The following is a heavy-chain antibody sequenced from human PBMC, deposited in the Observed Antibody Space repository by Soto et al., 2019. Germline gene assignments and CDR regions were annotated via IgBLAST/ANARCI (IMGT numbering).Heavy chain of an antibody. J-gene: IGHJ6*03. V-gene: IGHV1-24*01. CDR1: GYTLTELS. D-gene: IGHD2-15*01. CDR3: ARDQHSGAPKKRTERYYYMDV. Sequence: ASVKVSCKVSGYTLTELSMHWVRQAPGKGLEWMGGFDPEDGETIYAQKFQGRVTMTEDTSTDTAYMELSSLRSEDTAVYYCARDQHSGAPKKRTERYYYMDVWGKGTTVTVSS. CDR2: FDPEDGET.